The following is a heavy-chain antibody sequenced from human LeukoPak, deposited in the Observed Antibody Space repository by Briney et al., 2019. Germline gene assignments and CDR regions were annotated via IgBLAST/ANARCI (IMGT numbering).Heavy chain of an antibody. CDR2: INHSGST. CDR3: ARLNYDFWSGSPPTDYYYYGMDV. J-gene: IGHJ6*02. D-gene: IGHD3-3*01. V-gene: IGHV4-34*01. Sequence: SETLSLTCAAYGGSFSGYYWSWIRQPPGKGLEWIGEINHSGSTNYNPSLKSRVTISVDTSKNQFSLKLSSVTAADTAVYYCARLNYDFWSGSPPTDYYYYGMDVWGQGTTVTVSS. CDR1: GGSFSGYY.